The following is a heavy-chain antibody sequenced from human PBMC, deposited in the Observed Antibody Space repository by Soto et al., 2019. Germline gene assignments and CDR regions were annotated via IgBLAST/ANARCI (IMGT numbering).Heavy chain of an antibody. CDR2: ISSDGSKI. Sequence: ESGGGVVQPGRSLRLSCAASGFTFSTYGMHWVRQAPGKGLEWVAVISSDGSKIYYADSGKGRFTISRDNSTNTLYLQMNSLRATHTAVYYCAMAGYCTNGVCHSFYYYGMDVWGQGTTVTVSS. CDR1: GFTFSTYG. V-gene: IGHV3-30*03. J-gene: IGHJ6*02. CDR3: AMAGYCTNGVCHSFYYYGMDV. D-gene: IGHD2-8*01.